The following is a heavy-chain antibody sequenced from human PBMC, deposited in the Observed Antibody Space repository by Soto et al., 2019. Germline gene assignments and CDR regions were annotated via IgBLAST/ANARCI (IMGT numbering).Heavy chain of an antibody. CDR2: ISSVGTTT. V-gene: IGHV3-11*01. Sequence: GSLRLACGASGFTMTDYYMSWIGQAPGKGLEWVSHISSVGTTTYYADSVKGRFSISMDNAKNSLYLQMNSLRAEDTAVYYCARDQEGSGSHWLGYDYYAMDVWGQGTTVTVSS. D-gene: IGHD3-10*01. CDR3: ARDQEGSGSHWLGYDYYAMDV. J-gene: IGHJ6*02. CDR1: GFTMTDYY.